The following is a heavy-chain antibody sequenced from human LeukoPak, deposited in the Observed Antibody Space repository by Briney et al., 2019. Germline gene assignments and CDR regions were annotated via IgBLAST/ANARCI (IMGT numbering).Heavy chain of an antibody. CDR2: IKKDGSEN. Sequence: GGSLRLACAASGFTFSIYWMSWFRQAPRKGLEWVAHIKKDGSENNYVDSVKGRFTISRDNTKNSVYLQMNSLRGEDTGVYYCAMDSYGPDDYWGQGTLVTVSS. CDR3: AMDSYGPDDY. J-gene: IGHJ4*02. CDR1: GFTFSIYW. D-gene: IGHD3-16*01. V-gene: IGHV3-7*04.